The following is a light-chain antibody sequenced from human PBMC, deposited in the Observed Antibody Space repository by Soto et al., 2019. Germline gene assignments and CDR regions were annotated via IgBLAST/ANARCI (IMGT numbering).Light chain of an antibody. CDR2: DVS. V-gene: IGLV2-14*01. Sequence: QSALTQPASVSGSPGQSITISCTGTSSDVGGYNYVSWYQQHPGKAPKLMIYDVSNRPSGVSNRFSGSKSGNTASLTISGLQAEDEADYYFSSYTRSSTDVFGTGTELTVL. J-gene: IGLJ1*01. CDR1: SSDVGGYNY. CDR3: SSYTRSSTDV.